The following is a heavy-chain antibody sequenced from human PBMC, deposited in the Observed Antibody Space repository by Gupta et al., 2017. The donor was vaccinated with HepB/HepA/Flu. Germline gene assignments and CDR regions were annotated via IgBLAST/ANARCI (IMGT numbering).Heavy chain of an antibody. CDR3: AKSTSRRGAFDL. V-gene: IGHV3-9*01. J-gene: IGHJ4*02. Sequence: EVHLAASGGGLAQPGRSLRLSCAASGFTFDDYPMHWVRQTPGKGLEWVSGISWNSDTIGYADSVEGRFTTSRDNAKDILYLQMNSLRVEDTALYYCAKSTSRRGAFDLWGQGALVTVSS. CDR2: ISWNSDTI. D-gene: IGHD5/OR15-5a*01. CDR1: GFTFDDYP.